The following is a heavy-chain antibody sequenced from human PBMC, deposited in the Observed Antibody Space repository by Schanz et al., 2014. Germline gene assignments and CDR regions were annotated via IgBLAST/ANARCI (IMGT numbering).Heavy chain of an antibody. Sequence: EVQLLESGGGLIQPGGSLRLSCAASGFIFGSSVMAWVRQAPGKGLEWLSVISASGGDTYYADSVKGRFTMSRDNAKNSVFLQMNSLRAEDTAVYYCAKSQGSSFDSWGQGTLVAVSA. J-gene: IGHJ4*02. V-gene: IGHV3-23*01. CDR1: GFIFGSSV. CDR3: AKSQGSSFDS. CDR2: ISASGGDT. D-gene: IGHD6-13*01.